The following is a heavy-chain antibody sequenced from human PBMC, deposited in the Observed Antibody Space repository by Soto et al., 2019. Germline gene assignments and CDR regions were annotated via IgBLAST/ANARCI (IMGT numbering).Heavy chain of an antibody. CDR2: IIHSGDST. CDR3: ATGQQLGY. Sequence: GGSLRLSCAASGFTFSTYALSWVRQAPGKGLEWVSKIIHSGDSTYYADSVKGRFTISRDNSKNTVYLQMNSLRAEDTAVYYCATGQQLGYWGQGTLVTVSS. D-gene: IGHD6-13*01. CDR1: GFTFSTYA. V-gene: IGHV3-23*01. J-gene: IGHJ4*02.